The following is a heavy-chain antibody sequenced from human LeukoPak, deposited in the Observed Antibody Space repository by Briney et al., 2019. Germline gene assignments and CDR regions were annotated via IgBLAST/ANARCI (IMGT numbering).Heavy chain of an antibody. CDR3: ARLLRSYYYYYYMDV. Sequence: ASVKVSCKASGYTFTSYGISWVRQAPGQGLEWMGWISAYNGNTNYAQKLQGRVTMTTDTSTSTAYMELRSLRSDDTAVYYCARLLRSYYYYYYMDVWGKGTTVTVS. J-gene: IGHJ6*03. CDR1: GYTFTSYG. CDR2: ISAYNGNT. D-gene: IGHD2-15*01. V-gene: IGHV1-18*01.